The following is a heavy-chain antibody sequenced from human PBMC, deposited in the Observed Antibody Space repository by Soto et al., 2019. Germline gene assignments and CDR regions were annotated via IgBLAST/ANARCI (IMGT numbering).Heavy chain of an antibody. CDR3: ARDRAVVPAAIGWFDP. Sequence: ASVKVSCKASGGTFSSYTISWVRQAPGQGLEWMGRIIPILGIANYAQKFQGRVTITADKSTSTAYMELSSLRSEDTAVYYCARDRAVVPAAIGWFDPWGQGTLVTVSS. CDR2: IIPILGIA. CDR1: GGTFSSYT. J-gene: IGHJ5*02. D-gene: IGHD2-2*02. V-gene: IGHV1-69*04.